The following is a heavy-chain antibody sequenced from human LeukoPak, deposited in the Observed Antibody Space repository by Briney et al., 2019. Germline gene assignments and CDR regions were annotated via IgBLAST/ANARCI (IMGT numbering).Heavy chain of an antibody. CDR2: IYYSGST. J-gene: IGHJ4*02. CDR1: GGSISGYY. Sequence: SETLSLTCIVSGGSISGYYWSWIRQPPGKGLEWIGYIYYSGSTNYNPSLKSRVTISVDTSKNQFSLKLSSVTAADTAVYYCARGPAIWFNDYWGQGTLVTVSS. V-gene: IGHV4-59*01. D-gene: IGHD2-2*02. CDR3: ARGPAIWFNDY.